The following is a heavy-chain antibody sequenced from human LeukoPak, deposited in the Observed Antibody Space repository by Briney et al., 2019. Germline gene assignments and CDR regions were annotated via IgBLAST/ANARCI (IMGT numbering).Heavy chain of an antibody. CDR1: GYTFSAYG. D-gene: IGHD2-2*01. Sequence: ASVKVSCKASGYTFSAYGITWVRQAPGQGLEWMAWSSGTGYNMEYAQKFQGRVTMTTDTSTSTAYLELRSLRSDDTAVYYCARSRCSDSTSCYYFFFFDSWGQGSLVTISS. V-gene: IGHV1-18*01. CDR3: ARSRCSDSTSCYYFFFFDS. J-gene: IGHJ4*02. CDR2: SSGTGYNM.